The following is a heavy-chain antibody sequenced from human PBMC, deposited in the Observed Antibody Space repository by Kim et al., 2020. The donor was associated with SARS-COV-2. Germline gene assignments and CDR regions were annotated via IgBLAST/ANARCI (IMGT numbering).Heavy chain of an antibody. J-gene: IGHJ3*02. CDR1: GGSISSYY. V-gene: IGHV4-59*01. Sequence: SETLSLTCTVSGGSISSYYWSWIRQPPGKGLEWIGYIYYSGSTNYNPSLKSRVTISVDTSKNQFSLKLSSVTAADTAVYYCARESKGITMGHDAFDIWGQGTMVTVSS. CDR3: ARESKGITMGHDAFDI. D-gene: IGHD3-10*01. CDR2: IYYSGST.